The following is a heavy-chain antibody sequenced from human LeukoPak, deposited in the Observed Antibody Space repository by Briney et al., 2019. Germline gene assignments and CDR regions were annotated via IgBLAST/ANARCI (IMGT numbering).Heavy chain of an antibody. V-gene: IGHV4-38-2*02. CDR2: IYHSGST. CDR3: ARDEGY. Sequence: PSETLSLTCTVSGYSISSGYYWGWIRQPPGKGLEWIRSIYHSGSTYYNPSLKSRVTISVDTSKNQFSLKLSSVTAADTAVYYCARDEGYWGQGTLVTVSS. J-gene: IGHJ4*02. CDR1: GYSISSGYY.